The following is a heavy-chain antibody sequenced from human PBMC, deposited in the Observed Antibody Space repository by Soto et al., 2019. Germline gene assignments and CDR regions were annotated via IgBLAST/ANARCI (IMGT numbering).Heavy chain of an antibody. CDR1: GFTFSYYW. D-gene: IGHD2-21*02. V-gene: IGHV3-74*01. CDR2: IHSDGSST. Sequence: EVQLVESGGGLVQPGGSLRLSCAASGFTFSYYWMHWVRQAPGQGLVWVSRIHSDGSSTTYADSVKGRFTISRDNDKNTPYLQMNSLRAEDTAVYYCARGDKGAFDMWGQGTMVSVSS. J-gene: IGHJ3*02. CDR3: ARGDKGAFDM.